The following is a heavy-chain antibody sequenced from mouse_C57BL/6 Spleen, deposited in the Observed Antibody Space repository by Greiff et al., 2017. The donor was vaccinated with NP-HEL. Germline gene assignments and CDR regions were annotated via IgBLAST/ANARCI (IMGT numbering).Heavy chain of an antibody. D-gene: IGHD4-1*02. J-gene: IGHJ2*01. Sequence: VQLQQPGAELVRPGSSVKLSCKASGYTFTSYWMDWVKQRPGQGLEWIGNIYPSDSETHYNQKFKDKATLTVDKSSSTAYMQLSSLTSEDSAVYYCARRVNWDFDYWGQGTTLTVSS. CDR1: GYTFTSYW. CDR2: IYPSDSET. CDR3: ARRVNWDFDY. V-gene: IGHV1-61*01.